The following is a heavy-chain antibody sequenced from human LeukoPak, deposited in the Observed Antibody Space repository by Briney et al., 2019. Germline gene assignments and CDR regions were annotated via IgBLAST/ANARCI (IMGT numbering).Heavy chain of an antibody. D-gene: IGHD7-27*01. V-gene: IGHV1-69*13. CDR2: IIPIFGTA. Sequence: WASVKVSCKASGGTFSSYAISWVRQAPGQGLEWMGGIIPIFGTANYAQKFQGRVTITADESTSTAYMELSSLRSEDTAVYYCARDQRLWGSMFFDYWGQGTLVTVSP. J-gene: IGHJ4*02. CDR3: ARDQRLWGSMFFDY. CDR1: GGTFSSYA.